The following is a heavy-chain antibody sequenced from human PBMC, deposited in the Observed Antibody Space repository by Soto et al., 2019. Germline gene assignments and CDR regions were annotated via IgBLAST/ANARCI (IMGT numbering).Heavy chain of an antibody. D-gene: IGHD3-10*01. CDR3: ATITRAYYMDV. Sequence: QLQLQESGPGLVKPSETLSLTCSVSGGSISSSSYYWGWIRQPPGKGLEWIGSIYYSGSSYYNPSLKGRATLPVDTSENKFSLRLSSVTAADTAVYYCATITRAYYMDVWGKGTTVTVSS. CDR1: GGSISSSSYY. J-gene: IGHJ6*03. CDR2: IYYSGSS. V-gene: IGHV4-39*01.